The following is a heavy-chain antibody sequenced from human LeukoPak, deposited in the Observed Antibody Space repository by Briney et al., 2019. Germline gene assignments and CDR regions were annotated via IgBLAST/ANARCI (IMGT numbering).Heavy chain of an antibody. J-gene: IGHJ4*02. CDR1: GGSFSGYY. D-gene: IGHD3-3*01. V-gene: IGHV4-34*01. Sequence: PSETLSLTCAVYGGSFSGYYWSWIRQPPGKGLEWIGEINHSGSTNYNPSLESRVTISVDTSKNQFSLKPSSVTAADTAVYYCARGTAIFGVVIIKPLDYWGQGTLVTVSS. CDR3: ARGTAIFGVVIIKPLDY. CDR2: INHSGST.